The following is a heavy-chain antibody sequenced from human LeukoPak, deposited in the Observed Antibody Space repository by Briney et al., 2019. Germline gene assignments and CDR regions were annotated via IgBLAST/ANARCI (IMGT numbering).Heavy chain of an antibody. CDR3: AITDYSGYQGGDY. CDR1: GFTFSSYA. V-gene: IGHV3-23*01. CDR2: ISGSGGST. J-gene: IGHJ4*02. D-gene: IGHD5-12*01. Sequence: GGSLRLSCAAPGFTFSSYAMSWVRQAPGEGLEWGSAISGSGGSTYCADSVKGRFTIPRDNSKNTLYPKMNSQRAEHTAVYYCAITDYSGYQGGDYWGQGTLVTVSS.